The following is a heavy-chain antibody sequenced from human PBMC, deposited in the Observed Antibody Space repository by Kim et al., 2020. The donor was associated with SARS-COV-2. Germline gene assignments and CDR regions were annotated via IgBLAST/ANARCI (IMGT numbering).Heavy chain of an antibody. V-gene: IGHV3-23*01. D-gene: IGHD2-2*01. CDR3: AKTDNIVVVPAASHDP. J-gene: IGHJ5*02. CDR1: GFTFSSYA. CDR2: ISGSGGST. Sequence: GSLRLSCAASGFTFSSYAMSWVRQAPGKGLEWVSAISGSGGSTYYADSVKGRFTISRDNSKNTLYLQMNSLRAEDTAVYYCAKTDNIVVVPAASHDPWGQGTLVTVSS.